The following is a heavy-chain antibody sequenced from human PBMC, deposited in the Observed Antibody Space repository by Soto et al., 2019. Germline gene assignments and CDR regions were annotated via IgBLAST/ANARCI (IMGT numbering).Heavy chain of an antibody. Sequence: EVQLVESGGGLVQPGGSLRLSCIASGFTFSNYWMSWVRQAPGKGLEWVANIKQDGIEKYYVDSVKGRFTISRDNAKNSLYLQMNSLRAEDTAVYYCARVASIAAFYGGQGTLVIVSS. CDR2: IKQDGIEK. D-gene: IGHD6-6*01. CDR3: ARVASIAAFY. CDR1: GFTFSNYW. J-gene: IGHJ4*02. V-gene: IGHV3-7*05.